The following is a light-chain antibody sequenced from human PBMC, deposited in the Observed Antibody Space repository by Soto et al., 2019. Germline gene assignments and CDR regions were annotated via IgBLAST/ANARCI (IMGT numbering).Light chain of an antibody. Sequence: DIQMTQSPSTLSASLGDRVTITCRASQTISQWLAWYQQKPGKASKLLIYDASSLETGVPSRFSGSGSGTEFALTISSLQPDDFATYYCQQYNTWYSFGQGTKLEVK. CDR1: QTISQW. V-gene: IGKV1-5*01. J-gene: IGKJ2*03. CDR3: QQYNTWYS. CDR2: DAS.